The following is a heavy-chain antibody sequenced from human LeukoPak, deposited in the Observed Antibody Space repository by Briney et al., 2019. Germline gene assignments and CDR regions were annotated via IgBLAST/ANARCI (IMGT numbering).Heavy chain of an antibody. V-gene: IGHV3-23*01. Sequence: GASLRLSCAASGFTFSSYAMNWVRQAPGKGLEWVSAISGSGGSTYYADSVKGRFTISRDNSKNTLYLQMNSLRAEDTAVYYCAKLVPAANGGYWGQGTLVTVSS. D-gene: IGHD2-2*01. CDR3: AKLVPAANGGY. J-gene: IGHJ4*02. CDR1: GFTFSSYA. CDR2: ISGSGGST.